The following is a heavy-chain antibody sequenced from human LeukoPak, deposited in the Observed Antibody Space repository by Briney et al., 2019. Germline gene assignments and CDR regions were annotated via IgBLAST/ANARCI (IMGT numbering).Heavy chain of an antibody. CDR2: ICYSGST. CDR1: GGSISSSSYC. J-gene: IGHJ4*02. Sequence: PSETLSLTCTVSGGSISSSSYCWGWIRQPPGKGLEWIGSICYSGSTFYNPSLKSRVTISVDTSKNQFSLKLSSVTAADTAVYYCARGVLEEMATIDYWGQGTLVTVSS. CDR3: ARGVLEEMATIDY. D-gene: IGHD5-24*01. V-gene: IGHV4-39*07.